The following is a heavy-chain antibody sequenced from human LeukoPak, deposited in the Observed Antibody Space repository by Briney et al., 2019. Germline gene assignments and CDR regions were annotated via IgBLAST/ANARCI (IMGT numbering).Heavy chain of an antibody. CDR1: GGSISSYY. J-gene: IGHJ4*02. CDR3: AGHGRRDGYTGFRNYFDY. D-gene: IGHD5-24*01. Sequence: PSETLSLTCTVSGGSISSYYWSWIRQPPGKGLEWIGYIYTSGSTNYNPSLKSRVTISVDTSKNQFSLKLSSVTAADTAVYYCAGHGRRDGYTGFRNYFDYWGQGTLVTVSS. CDR2: IYTSGST. V-gene: IGHV4-4*09.